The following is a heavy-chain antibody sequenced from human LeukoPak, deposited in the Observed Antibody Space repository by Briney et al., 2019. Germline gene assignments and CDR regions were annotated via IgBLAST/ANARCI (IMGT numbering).Heavy chain of an antibody. J-gene: IGHJ4*02. D-gene: IGHD1-26*01. CDR1: GGSISSYY. V-gene: IGHV4-59*01. CDR2: IYYSGGT. CDR3: ARVGHDSGTYLYYFDY. Sequence: SETLSLTCTVSGGSISSYYWSWIRQSPGKGLEWIGYIYYSGGTNYNPSLKSRVTISVDTSKNQFSLKLSSVTAADTAVYYCARVGHDSGTYLYYFDYWGQGTLVTVSS.